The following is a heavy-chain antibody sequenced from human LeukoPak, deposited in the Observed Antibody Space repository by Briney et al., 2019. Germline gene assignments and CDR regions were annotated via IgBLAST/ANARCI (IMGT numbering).Heavy chain of an antibody. J-gene: IGHJ4*02. CDR3: ARVGGVGVVIGGDYFDY. D-gene: IGHD3-3*01. CDR2: IYSGVTT. V-gene: IGHV4-4*07. Sequence: SETLSLTCTVSGGSISSFYWNWIRQPAGKGLEWIGRIYSGVTTIYNPSLKSRVTMTVDTSKSQFSLKLTSVTAADTAVYYCARVGGVGVVIGGDYFDYWGQGTLVTVSS. CDR1: GGSISSFY.